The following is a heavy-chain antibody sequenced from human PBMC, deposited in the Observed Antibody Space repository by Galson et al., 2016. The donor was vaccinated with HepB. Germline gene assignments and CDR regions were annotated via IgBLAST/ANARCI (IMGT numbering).Heavy chain of an antibody. CDR3: ARDPRKGVRGVMSPSWYFDL. CDR2: IKSKIDAETT. CDR1: GLIFSNAW. D-gene: IGHD3-10*01. V-gene: IGHV3-15*07. Sequence: SLRLSCAASGLIFSNAWMNWVRQAPGKGLEWVGRIKSKIDAETTDYADSVKGRFSISRDNSKNTLYLQLNSLRFEDTAVYYCARDPRKGVRGVMSPSWYFDLWGRGTLGTVSS. J-gene: IGHJ2*01.